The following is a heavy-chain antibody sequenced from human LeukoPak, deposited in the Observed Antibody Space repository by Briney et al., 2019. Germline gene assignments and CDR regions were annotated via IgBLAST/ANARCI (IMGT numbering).Heavy chain of an antibody. CDR1: GGSISSYC. J-gene: IGHJ6*02. Sequence: PSETLSLTCTVSGGSISSYCWSWMRQSPGKGLEFLGYIYDSGSTNYNPSLQSRITISVDTSKKQLSLQLTSVTAADTAVYYCARAMNYYASSGYYSLFAMDVWGQGTTVTVSS. D-gene: IGHD3-22*01. CDR3: ARAMNYYASSGYYSLFAMDV. CDR2: IYDSGST. V-gene: IGHV4-59*01.